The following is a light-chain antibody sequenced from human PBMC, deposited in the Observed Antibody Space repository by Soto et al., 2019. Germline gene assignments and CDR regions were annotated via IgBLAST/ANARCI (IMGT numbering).Light chain of an antibody. CDR1: ESIRTF. J-gene: IGKJ2*03. V-gene: IGKV3-11*01. CDR2: GAS. Sequence: EIVLTQSPATLSLSPGERATLSCRASESIRTFLAWYQQKPGQAPRLLIYGASNRATGIPARFSGSGSGADFSLTISSLEPEDFAVYYCLRYGTSPAYSFGQGTKLEI. CDR3: LRYGTSPAYS.